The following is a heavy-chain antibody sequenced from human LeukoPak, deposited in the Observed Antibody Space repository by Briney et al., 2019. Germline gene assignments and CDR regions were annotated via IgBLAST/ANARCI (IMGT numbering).Heavy chain of an antibody. V-gene: IGHV4-38-2*02. CDR3: ARDLGSSGWATIDY. J-gene: IGHJ4*02. CDR1: GYSISSGYQ. D-gene: IGHD6-19*01. Sequence: SETLSLTCAVSGYSISSGYQWAWIRQSPGEGLEWIGSIYHSGSAHYNPSLKSRVTISVETSKNQFSLKLSSVTAADTAVYYCARDLGSSGWATIDYWGQGTLVTVSS. CDR2: IYHSGSA.